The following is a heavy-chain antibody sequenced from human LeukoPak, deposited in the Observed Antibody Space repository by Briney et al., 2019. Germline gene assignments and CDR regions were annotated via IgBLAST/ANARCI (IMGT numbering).Heavy chain of an antibody. Sequence: ASVKVSCKVSGYTLTELSMHWVRQAPGKGLEWMGGFDPEDGETIYAQKFQGRVTMTEDTSTDTAYMELSSLRSEDTAVYYCATPSGVPAAINFDYWGQGTLVTVSS. CDR2: FDPEDGET. D-gene: IGHD2-2*01. V-gene: IGHV1-24*01. J-gene: IGHJ4*02. CDR3: ATPSGVPAAINFDY. CDR1: GYTLTELS.